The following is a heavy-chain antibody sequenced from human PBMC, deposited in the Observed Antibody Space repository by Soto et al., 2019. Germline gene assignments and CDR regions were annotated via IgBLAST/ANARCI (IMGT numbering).Heavy chain of an antibody. CDR1: GGTFSSYA. CDR2: IIPIFGTA. V-gene: IGHV1-69*13. D-gene: IGHD3-22*01. Sequence: SVKVSCTASGGTFSSYAISWVRQAPGQGLEWMGGIIPIFGTANYAQKFQGRVTIIADESTSTAYMELSSLRSEDTAVYYCARSAYYYDSSGSLRPDVFEIWGQGTIVTVS. J-gene: IGHJ3*02. CDR3: ARSAYYYDSSGSLRPDVFEI.